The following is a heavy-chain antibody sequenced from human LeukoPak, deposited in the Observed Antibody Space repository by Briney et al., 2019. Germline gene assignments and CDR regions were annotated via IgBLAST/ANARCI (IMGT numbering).Heavy chain of an antibody. CDR2: FDPEDGET. CDR1: GYTLTELS. J-gene: IGHJ1*01. Sequence: ASVKDSCKVSGYTLTELSMHWVRQAPGKGLEWMGGFDPEDGETIYAQKFQGRVTMTEDTSTDTAYMELSSLRSEDTAVYYCARGEGLAGPGRLEYFQHWGQGTLVTVSS. D-gene: IGHD6-19*01. V-gene: IGHV1-24*01. CDR3: ARGEGLAGPGRLEYFQH.